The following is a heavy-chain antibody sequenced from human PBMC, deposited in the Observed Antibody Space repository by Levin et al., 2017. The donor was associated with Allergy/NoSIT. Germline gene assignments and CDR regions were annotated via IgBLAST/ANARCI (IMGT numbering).Heavy chain of an antibody. CDR1: GGSISSYY. CDR2: IYYSGST. J-gene: IGHJ4*02. CDR3: AREQQQLVSGDYFDY. D-gene: IGHD6-13*01. V-gene: IGHV4-59*01. Sequence: SSETLSLTCTVSGGSISSYYWSWIRQPPGKGLEWIGYIYYSGSTNYNPSLKSRVTISVDTSKNQFSLKLSSVTAADTAVYYCAREQQQLVSGDYFDYWGQGTLVTVSS.